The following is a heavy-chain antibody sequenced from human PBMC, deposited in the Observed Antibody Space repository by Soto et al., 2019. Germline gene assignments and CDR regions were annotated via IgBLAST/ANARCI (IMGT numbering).Heavy chain of an antibody. CDR3: ATGRPGVPFYYGMDV. Sequence: PGGSPRIPCADAGFTFSRHAMSWVRQAPGKGLEWVSAISGSGGSTYYADSVKGRFTISRDNSKNTLYLQMNSLRAEDTAVYYCATGRPGVPFYYGMDVWGQGTTVTVSS. V-gene: IGHV3-23*01. D-gene: IGHD6-6*01. CDR2: ISGSGGST. CDR1: GFTFSRHA. J-gene: IGHJ6*02.